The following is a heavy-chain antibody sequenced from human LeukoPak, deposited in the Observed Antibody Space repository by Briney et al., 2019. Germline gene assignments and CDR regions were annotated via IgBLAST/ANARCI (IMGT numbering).Heavy chain of an antibody. V-gene: IGHV3-48*02. Sequence: PGGSLRLSCAASGFTFSDYSMNWVRQAPGKGLEWVSYIGANSAIYYADSVKGRFTISRDNAKNSLSLQMNSLRDDDTAVYYCAREGYYGAFDIWGQGTVVTGSS. CDR2: IGANSAI. D-gene: IGHD3-10*01. CDR1: GFTFSDYS. J-gene: IGHJ3*02. CDR3: AREGYYGAFDI.